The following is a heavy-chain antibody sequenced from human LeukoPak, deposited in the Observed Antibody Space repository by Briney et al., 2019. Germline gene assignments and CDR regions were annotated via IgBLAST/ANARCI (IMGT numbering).Heavy chain of an antibody. V-gene: IGHV3-21*01. D-gene: IGHD2-21*01. CDR2: ISSSSSYI. J-gene: IGHJ4*02. Sequence: PGGSLRLSCAGSRFTFSSYSMNWVRQAPGKGLEWVSSISSSSSYIYYADSVKGRFTISRDNAKNSLYLQMNSLRAEDTAVYYCARGLGLLIASFDYWGQGTLVTVSS. CDR3: ARGLGLLIASFDY. CDR1: RFTFSSYS.